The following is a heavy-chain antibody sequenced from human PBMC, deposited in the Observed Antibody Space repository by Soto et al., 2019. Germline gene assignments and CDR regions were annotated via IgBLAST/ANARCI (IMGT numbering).Heavy chain of an antibody. Sequence: SETLSLTCTVSGGSISSYYWSWIRQPPEKGLKRIRYMYHSGSTYYNPSLKGRVTISIDRSKNQFSLKLCSVTAADTAVYYCARVPDYWGQGILVTVSS. J-gene: IGHJ4*02. CDR3: ARVPDY. CDR1: GGSISSYY. CDR2: MYHSGST. D-gene: IGHD2-2*01. V-gene: IGHV4-59*12.